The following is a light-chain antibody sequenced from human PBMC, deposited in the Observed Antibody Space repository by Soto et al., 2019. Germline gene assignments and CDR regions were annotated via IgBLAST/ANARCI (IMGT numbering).Light chain of an antibody. CDR3: QPSYSTPQWT. Sequence: DIQMTQSPSSLSASVGDRVTITCRASQSISNYLNWYQQKPGKAPKLLIYAASSLQSGVPSRFSGVGSVTYFTLSMSSLQPEDFATYYCQPSYSTPQWTLGQGAKVDIK. CDR2: AAS. J-gene: IGKJ1*01. CDR1: QSISNY. V-gene: IGKV1-39*01.